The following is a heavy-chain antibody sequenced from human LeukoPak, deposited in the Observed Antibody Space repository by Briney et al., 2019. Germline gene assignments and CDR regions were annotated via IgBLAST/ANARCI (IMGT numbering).Heavy chain of an antibody. CDR2: INTDGSST. CDR3: ARVTTGTTYGYYYYYMDV. D-gene: IGHD1-7*01. J-gene: IGHJ6*03. V-gene: IGHV3-74*01. Sequence: GGSLRLSCAASGFTFSSYWMHWVRQAPGKGLVWVSRINTDGSSTSYADSVKGRFTISRDNAKNTLYLQMNSLRAEDTAVYYCARVTTGTTYGYYYYYMDVWGKGTTATVSS. CDR1: GFTFSSYW.